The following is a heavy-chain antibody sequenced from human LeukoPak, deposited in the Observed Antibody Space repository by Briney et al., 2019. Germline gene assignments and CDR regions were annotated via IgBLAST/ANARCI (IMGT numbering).Heavy chain of an antibody. CDR1: GGSISNYY. Sequence: SETLSLTCTVSGGSISNYYWSWIRQPAGKGLEWIGRIYTSGSTNYNPSLKGRVTMSVDTSKNQFSLKLSSVTAADTAVYYCARVRYDSSGYAYYFDYWGQGTLVTVSS. CDR3: ARVRYDSSGYAYYFDY. V-gene: IGHV4-4*07. J-gene: IGHJ4*02. CDR2: IYTSGST. D-gene: IGHD3-22*01.